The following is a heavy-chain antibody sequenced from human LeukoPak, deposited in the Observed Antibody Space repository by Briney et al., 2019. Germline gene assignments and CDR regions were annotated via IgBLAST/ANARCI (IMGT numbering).Heavy chain of an antibody. CDR2: IYYSGST. Sequence: KPSETLSLTCTVSGGSISSYYWSWIRQLPGKGLEWIGYIYYSGSTNYNPSLKSRVTISVDTSKNQFSLKLSSVTAADTAVYYCARDHDYGDYRGDAFDIWGQGTMVTVSS. J-gene: IGHJ3*02. CDR1: GGSISSYY. D-gene: IGHD4-17*01. V-gene: IGHV4-59*01. CDR3: ARDHDYGDYRGDAFDI.